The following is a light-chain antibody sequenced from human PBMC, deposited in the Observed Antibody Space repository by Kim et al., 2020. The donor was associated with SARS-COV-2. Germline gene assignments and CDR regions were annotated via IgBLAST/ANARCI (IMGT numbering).Light chain of an antibody. CDR1: PGGSSHF. CDR3: QQYGSSPDT. CDR2: GAS. J-gene: IGKJ2*01. V-gene: IGKV3-20*01. Sequence: GGRATLPCRGHPGGSSHFLGLVPEKPGPGPRLLIYGASSRAVGFPDRFSGSGSGTDFTLTISRLEPEDFVVYYCQQYGSSPDTFGQGTKLEI.